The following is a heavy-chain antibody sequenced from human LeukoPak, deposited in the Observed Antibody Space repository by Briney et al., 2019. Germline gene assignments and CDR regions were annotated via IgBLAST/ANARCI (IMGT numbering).Heavy chain of an antibody. CDR1: GFTFSSYA. V-gene: IGHV3-30*01. D-gene: IGHD1-26*01. J-gene: IGHJ4*02. Sequence: GGSLRLSCAASGFTFSSYAMHWVRQAPGKGLEWVAVISYDGSNKYYADSVKGRSTISRDNSKNTLYLQMNSLRAEDTAVYYCAKVGAGAFDYWGQGTLVTVSS. CDR3: AKVGAGAFDY. CDR2: ISYDGSNK.